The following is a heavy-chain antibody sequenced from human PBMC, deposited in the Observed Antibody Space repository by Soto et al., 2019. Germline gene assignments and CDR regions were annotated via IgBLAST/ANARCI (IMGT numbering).Heavy chain of an antibody. Sequence: SETLSLTCTVSGGSISSYYWSWIRQPPGKGLEWIGYIYYSGSTNYNPSLKSRVTISVDTSKNQFSLKLSSVTAADTAVYYCAGTVVVTASIDYWGQGTLVTVSS. J-gene: IGHJ4*02. V-gene: IGHV4-59*01. CDR2: IYYSGST. CDR3: AGTVVVTASIDY. CDR1: GGSISSYY. D-gene: IGHD2-21*02.